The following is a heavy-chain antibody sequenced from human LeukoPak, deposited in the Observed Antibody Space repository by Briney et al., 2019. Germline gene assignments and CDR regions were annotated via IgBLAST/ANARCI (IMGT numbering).Heavy chain of an antibody. CDR1: GGSISSSSYY. J-gene: IGHJ4*02. V-gene: IGHV4-39*07. Sequence: SETLSLTCTVSGGSISSSSYYWGWIRQPPGKGLEWIGSIYYSGSTYYNPSLKSRVTISVDTSKNQFSLKLSSVTAADTAVYYCARSLPTYYYDSSGYYFGYWGQGTLVAVSS. CDR3: ARSLPTYYYDSSGYYFGY. CDR2: IYYSGST. D-gene: IGHD3-22*01.